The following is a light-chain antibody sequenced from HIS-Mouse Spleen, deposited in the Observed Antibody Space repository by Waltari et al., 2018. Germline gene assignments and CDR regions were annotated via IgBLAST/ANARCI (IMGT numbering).Light chain of an antibody. Sequence: QSVLTQPPSVSGAPGQRVTISCTGSSSNIGAGYDVHWYQQLPGTAPKLLIYGNSNRAYGVPDRFSGSKSGTSASLAITGLQAEDEADYYCQSYDSSLSGWVFGGGTKLTVL. CDR3: QSYDSSLSGWV. CDR2: GNS. V-gene: IGLV1-40*01. CDR1: SSNIGAGYD. J-gene: IGLJ3*02.